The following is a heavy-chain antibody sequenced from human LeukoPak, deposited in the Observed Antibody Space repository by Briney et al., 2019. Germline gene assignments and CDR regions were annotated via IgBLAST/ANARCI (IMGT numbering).Heavy chain of an antibody. J-gene: IGHJ5*02. CDR3: ARSPRYCSSNSCQGGNWFDP. V-gene: IGHV3-11*03. CDR1: GFTFSDYY. Sequence: NSGGSLRLSCAASGFTFSDYYMSWIRQAPGKGLEWVSYISSSSSYTNYADSVKGRFTISRDNAKNSLYLQMNSLRAEDTAVYYCARSPRYCSSNSCQGGNWFDPWGQGTLVTVSS. D-gene: IGHD2-2*01. CDR2: ISSSSSYT.